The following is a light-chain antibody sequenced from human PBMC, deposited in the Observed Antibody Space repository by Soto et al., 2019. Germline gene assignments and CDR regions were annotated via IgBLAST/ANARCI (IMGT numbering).Light chain of an antibody. CDR1: QSVTRK. CDR3: QQYSDWPRT. V-gene: IGKV3-15*01. CDR2: DAS. J-gene: IGKJ1*01. Sequence: EILMTQSPASLSVSPGEGATLSCRASQSVTRKLAWYQQKPGRAPRLLISDASTRATDIPPRFSGSGSGTEFNLTISSLQSDDIAVYYCQQYSDWPRTFGQGTKVEIK.